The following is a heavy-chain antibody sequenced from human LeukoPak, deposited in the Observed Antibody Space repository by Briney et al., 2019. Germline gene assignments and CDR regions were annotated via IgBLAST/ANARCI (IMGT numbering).Heavy chain of an antibody. CDR2: INHSGST. Sequence: SETLSLTCAVYGGSFSGYYWSWIRQPPGEGLEWIGEINHSGSTNYNPSLKSRVTISVDTSKNQFSLKLSSVTAADTAVYYCARLIAVAGTDYWGQGTLVTVSS. V-gene: IGHV4-34*01. CDR1: GGSFSGYY. D-gene: IGHD6-19*01. J-gene: IGHJ4*02. CDR3: ARLIAVAGTDY.